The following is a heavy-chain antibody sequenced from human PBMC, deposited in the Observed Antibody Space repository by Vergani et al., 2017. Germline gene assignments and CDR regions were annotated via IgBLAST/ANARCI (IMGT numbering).Heavy chain of an antibody. CDR2: ISGSGGST. CDR1: GFTFSSYA. D-gene: IGHD2-2*01. V-gene: IGHV3-23*01. Sequence: EVQLLESGGGLVQPGGSLRLSCAASGFTFSSYAMSWVRQAPGKGLEWVSAISGSGGSTYYADSVKGRFTISRDNSKNALYLQMNSLRAEDTAVYYCAKGASCSSTSGPIPDYYYGMDVWGQGTTVTVSS. J-gene: IGHJ6*02. CDR3: AKGASCSSTSGPIPDYYYGMDV.